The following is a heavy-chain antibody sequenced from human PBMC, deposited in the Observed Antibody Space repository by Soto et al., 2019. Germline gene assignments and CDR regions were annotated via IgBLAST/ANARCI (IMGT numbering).Heavy chain of an antibody. V-gene: IGHV4-39*07. Sequence: XETLSLTCTVSGGSINNNYYYWGWVRQPPGKGLEWIASISRSGTTYYNPSLKSRVTKSIDTSRNQFSLKLSSVTAADTAVYYCAASCVACGGFNYYGMDVWGQGTTVTVSS. J-gene: IGHJ6*02. CDR1: GGSINNNYYY. CDR3: AASCVACGGFNYYGMDV. CDR2: ISRSGTT. D-gene: IGHD2-21*01.